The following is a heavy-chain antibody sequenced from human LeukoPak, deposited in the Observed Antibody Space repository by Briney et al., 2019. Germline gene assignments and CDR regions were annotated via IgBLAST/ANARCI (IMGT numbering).Heavy chain of an antibody. CDR2: ISSSGSTI. J-gene: IGHJ4*02. CDR3: ASKERYGDSPDY. Sequence: GGSLRLSCAASGFTVSSNYMNWVRQAPGKGPAWVSYISSSGSTIYYADSVKGRFTISRDNAKNSLYLQMNSLRAEDTAVYYCASKERYGDSPDYWGQGTLVTVSS. CDR1: GFTVSSNY. D-gene: IGHD4-17*01. V-gene: IGHV3-48*03.